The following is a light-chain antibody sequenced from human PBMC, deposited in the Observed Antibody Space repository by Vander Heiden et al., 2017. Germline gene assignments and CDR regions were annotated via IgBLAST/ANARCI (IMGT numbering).Light chain of an antibody. CDR2: GAS. Sequence: EIALMQSPATLSVSPGERATLSCRASQSVSSNLAWYQQKPGQAPRLLMYGASTRATGVPARFSGSGSGTEFTLTISSLQSEDFAVYYCQQYNNWPPFTFGQGTKLEIK. CDR3: QQYNNWPPFT. CDR1: QSVSSN. J-gene: IGKJ2*01. V-gene: IGKV3-15*01.